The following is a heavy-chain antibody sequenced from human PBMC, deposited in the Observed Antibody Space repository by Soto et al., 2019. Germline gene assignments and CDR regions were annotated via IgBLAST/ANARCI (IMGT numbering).Heavy chain of an antibody. CDR1: GYTFTSYD. J-gene: IGHJ5*02. V-gene: IGHV1-8*01. CDR3: AREVGGSSWPRGNWFDP. D-gene: IGHD6-13*01. CDR2: MNPNSGNT. Sequence: GASVKVSCKASGYTFTSYDINCVRQATGQVLEWMGWMNPNSGNTGYAQKFQGRVTMTRNTSISTAYMELSSLRSEDTAVYYCAREVGGSSWPRGNWFDPWGQGTLVTVSS.